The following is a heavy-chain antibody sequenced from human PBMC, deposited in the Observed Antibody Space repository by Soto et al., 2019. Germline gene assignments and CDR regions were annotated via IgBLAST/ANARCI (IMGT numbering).Heavy chain of an antibody. CDR1: GFTVSTNY. Sequence: GGSLRLSCEAFGFTVSTNYMSWVRQTPGKGLEWVSVFYSGGSTFYADSVKGRFTISRDNSRNTLYLQMRSLRAEDTAVYYCAKNSRYNWNPDAFDVWGQGTMVTVSS. V-gene: IGHV3-53*01. CDR3: AKNSRYNWNPDAFDV. J-gene: IGHJ3*01. D-gene: IGHD1-20*01. CDR2: FYSGGST.